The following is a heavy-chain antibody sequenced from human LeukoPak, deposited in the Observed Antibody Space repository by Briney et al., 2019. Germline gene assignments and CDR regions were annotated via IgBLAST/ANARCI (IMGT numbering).Heavy chain of an antibody. CDR3: AKDLVGSGYYFDY. CDR1: GFTFSSYA. V-gene: IGHV3-23*01. D-gene: IGHD3-22*01. CDR2: ISGSGGST. J-gene: IGHJ4*02. Sequence: QTGGSLRLSCAASGFTFSSYAMSWVRQAPGKGLEWVSAISGSGGSTYYADSVKGRFTISRDNSKNTLYLQMNSLRAEDTAVYYCAKDLVGSGYYFDYWGQGTLVTVSS.